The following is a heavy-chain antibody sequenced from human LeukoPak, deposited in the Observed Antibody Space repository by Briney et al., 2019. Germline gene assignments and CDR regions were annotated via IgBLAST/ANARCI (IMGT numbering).Heavy chain of an antibody. J-gene: IGHJ4*02. V-gene: IGHV1-2*02. CDR2: INPNSGGT. CDR1: GYTFTGYD. CDR3: ARAKGQKKYYYDSSGYLRY. D-gene: IGHD3-22*01. Sequence: ASVKVSCKASGYTFTGYDMHWVRQAPGQRLEWVGWINPNSGGTHYAQKFQGRVTMTRDTSIGTAYMELSRLRSDDTAVYYCARAKGQKKYYYDSSGYLRYWGQGTLVTVSS.